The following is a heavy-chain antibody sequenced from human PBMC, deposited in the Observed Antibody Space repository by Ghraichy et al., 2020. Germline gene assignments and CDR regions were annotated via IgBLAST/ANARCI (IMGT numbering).Heavy chain of an antibody. D-gene: IGHD5-24*01. CDR3: ARGLEESWMATTTYYFDY. CDR1: GGSISSYY. J-gene: IGHJ4*02. Sequence: SETLSLTCTVSGGSISSYYWSWIRQPPGKGLEWIGYIYDSGSTNYNPSLKSRVTISIDTSKNQFSLKLSSVTAADTAVYYCARGLEESWMATTTYYFDYWGQGTLVTVSS. V-gene: IGHV4-59*01. CDR2: IYDSGST.